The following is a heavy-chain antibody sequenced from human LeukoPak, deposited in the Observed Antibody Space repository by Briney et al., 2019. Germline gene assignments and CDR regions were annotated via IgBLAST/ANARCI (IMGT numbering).Heavy chain of an antibody. V-gene: IGHV4-34*01. J-gene: IGHJ4*02. CDR1: GGSFSGYY. Sequence: PSETLSLTCAVYGGSFSGYYWSWIRQPPGKGLEWIGGINHSGSTNYNPSLKSRVTISVDTSKNQFSLKLSSVTAADTAVYYCARGRSRTLFDYWGQGTLVTVSS. CDR3: ARGRSRTLFDY. D-gene: IGHD1-1*01. CDR2: INHSGST.